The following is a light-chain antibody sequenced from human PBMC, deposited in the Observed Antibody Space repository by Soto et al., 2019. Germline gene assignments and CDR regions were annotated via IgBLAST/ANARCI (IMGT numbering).Light chain of an antibody. CDR3: QHRGR. CDR1: QNINNF. CDR2: DAS. J-gene: IGKJ1*01. V-gene: IGKV3-11*01. Sequence: VLTQSPATLSLSPGDRVTLSCRAGQNINNFIAWYQHKPGQAPRLLIYDASNRATGIPGRFSGSGSGTDFTLTITSLESEDFAVYYCQHRGRFGQGTKVDIK.